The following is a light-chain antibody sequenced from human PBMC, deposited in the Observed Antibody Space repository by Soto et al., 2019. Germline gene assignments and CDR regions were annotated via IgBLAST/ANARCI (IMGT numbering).Light chain of an antibody. CDR1: QSISSY. V-gene: IGKV1-39*01. J-gene: IGKJ2*01. CDR3: QQSYRTPYT. CDR2: AAS. Sequence: DIPMTQSPSSLSASVGDRVTITCRASQSISSYLNWYQQKPGKAPNLLIYAASSLQSGVPSRFSGSGSGTDFTLTISSLQPEDVATYYCQQSYRTPYTFGQGTKLEIK.